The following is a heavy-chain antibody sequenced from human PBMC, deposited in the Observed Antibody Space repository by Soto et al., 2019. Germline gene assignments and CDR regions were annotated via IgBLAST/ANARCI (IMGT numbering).Heavy chain of an antibody. V-gene: IGHV3-13*01. CDR3: EKGPHQASGSNKMDV. Sequence: GGSLRLSCAASGFTLSTYDMHWVRQATGKGLEWVATIGSAGDTYYPGSVKGRFTVSRESAKNSLYLQMNSLTAGDTAVYYCEKGPHQASGSNKMDVRDKGTTLPVSS. CDR1: GFTLSTYD. CDR2: IGSAGDT. J-gene: IGHJ6*04. D-gene: IGHD3-10*01.